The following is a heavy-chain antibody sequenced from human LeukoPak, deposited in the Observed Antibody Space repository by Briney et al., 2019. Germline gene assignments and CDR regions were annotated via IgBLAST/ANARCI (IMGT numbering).Heavy chain of an antibody. CDR2: ISGSGGST. CDR3: AKAPVVVTRYFDY. D-gene: IGHD2-15*01. J-gene: IGHJ4*02. CDR1: GFTFSSYA. Sequence: GGSLRLSCAASGFTFSSYAMSWVRQAPGKGLDWVSAISGSGGSTYYADSVKGRFTISRDNSKNTLYLQMNSLRAEDTAVYYCAKAPVVVTRYFDYWGQGTLVTVSS. V-gene: IGHV3-23*01.